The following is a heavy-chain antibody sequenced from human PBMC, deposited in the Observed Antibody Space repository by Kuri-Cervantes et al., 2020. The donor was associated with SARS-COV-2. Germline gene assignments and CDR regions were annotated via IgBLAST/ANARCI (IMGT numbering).Heavy chain of an antibody. J-gene: IGHJ4*02. CDR3: ARGQNSELLWFGESISYYFDY. Sequence: SETLSLTCAVYGGSFSGYNWSWIRQPPGKGLEWIGEINHSGSTNYNPSLKSRVTISVDTSKNQFSLKLSSVTAADTAVYYCARGQNSELLWFGESISYYFDYWGQGTLVTVSS. CDR1: GGSFSGYN. CDR2: INHSGST. V-gene: IGHV4-34*01. D-gene: IGHD3-10*01.